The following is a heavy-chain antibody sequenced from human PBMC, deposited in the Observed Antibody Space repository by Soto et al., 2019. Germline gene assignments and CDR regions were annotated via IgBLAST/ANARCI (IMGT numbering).Heavy chain of an antibody. D-gene: IGHD3-22*01. CDR2: MNPNSGNT. V-gene: IGHV1-8*01. CDR1: GYTFTSYD. CDR3: ARVSFGYYYDSSGEQN. J-gene: IGHJ4*02. Sequence: GASVKVSCKASGYTFTSYDINWVRQATGQGLEWMGWMNPNSGNTGYAQKFQGRVTMTTDTSTSTAYMELRSLRSDDTAVYYCARVSFGYYYDSSGEQNWGQGTLVTVSS.